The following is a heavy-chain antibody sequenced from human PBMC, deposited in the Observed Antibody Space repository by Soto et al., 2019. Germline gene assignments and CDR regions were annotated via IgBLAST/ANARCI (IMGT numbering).Heavy chain of an antibody. CDR1: GGSISSSSYY. V-gene: IGHV4-39*01. J-gene: IGHJ5*02. D-gene: IGHD1-7*01. CDR2: IYYSGST. Sequence: WETLSLTCTVSGGSISSSSYYWGWIRQPPGKGLEWIGSIYYSGSTYYNPSLKSRVTISVDTSKNQFSLKLSSVTAADTAVYYCARELRSDWFDPWGQGTLVTVSS. CDR3: ARELRSDWFDP.